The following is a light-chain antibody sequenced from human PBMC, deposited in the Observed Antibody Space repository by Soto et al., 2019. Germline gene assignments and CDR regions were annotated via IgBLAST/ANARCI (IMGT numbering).Light chain of an antibody. CDR3: QQYGSSPPVT. CDR1: HSVSSSY. V-gene: IGKV3-20*01. J-gene: IGKJ4*01. CDR2: GAS. Sequence: EIVLTQSPGTLSFSPGERATLSCRASHSVSSSYLAWYQQKPGQAPRLLIYGASSRATGIPDRFSGSGSGTDFTLTISRLEPEDFAVYYCQQYGSSPPVTFGGGTKVDIK.